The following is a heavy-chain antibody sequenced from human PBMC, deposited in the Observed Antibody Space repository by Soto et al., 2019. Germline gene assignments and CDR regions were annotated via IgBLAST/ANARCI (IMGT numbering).Heavy chain of an antibody. J-gene: IGHJ5*02. CDR1: GGSINSGDYS. Sequence: SETLSLTCTVSGGSINSGDYSWTWIRQPPGKGLEWIGYIYHTGTTYYNMSLKSRVTISVDRSKNQFSLKLSSVTAADTAVYNCARGINYYDSSGDSWFDPWGQGTRVTVSS. CDR2: IYHTGTT. CDR3: ARGINYYDSSGDSWFDP. D-gene: IGHD3-22*01. V-gene: IGHV4-30-2*01.